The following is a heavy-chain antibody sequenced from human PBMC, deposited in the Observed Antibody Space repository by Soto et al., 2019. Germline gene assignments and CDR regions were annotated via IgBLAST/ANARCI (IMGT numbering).Heavy chain of an antibody. J-gene: IGHJ4*02. CDR3: ARAGEPYYYDSSGYYYY. CDR2: INPSGGST. Sequence: QVQLVQSGAEVKKPGASVKVSCKASGYTFTSYYMHWVRQAPGQGLEWMGIINPSGGSTSYAQKFQGRVTMTRDTSTSTVYMELSSLRSEDTAVYYCARAGEPYYYDSSGYYYYWGLGTLVTVSS. CDR1: GYTFTSYY. V-gene: IGHV1-46*01. D-gene: IGHD3-22*01.